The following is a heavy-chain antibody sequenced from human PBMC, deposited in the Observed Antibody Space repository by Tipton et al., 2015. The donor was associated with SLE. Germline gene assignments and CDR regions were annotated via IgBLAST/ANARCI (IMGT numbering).Heavy chain of an antibody. D-gene: IGHD7-27*01. CDR2: IYPGDSDT. CDR1: GYSFTSYW. J-gene: IGHJ3*01. CDR3: ARHLTGNAFRF. Sequence: QLVQSGAEVKKPGESLKISCKGPGYSFTSYWIGWLRQMPGKGLEWMGIIYPGDSDTRYSPSFQGQVTMSADKSISTAYLQWSSLKAAVTAMYICARHLTGNAFRFWGPGTMVTVSS. V-gene: IGHV5-51*01.